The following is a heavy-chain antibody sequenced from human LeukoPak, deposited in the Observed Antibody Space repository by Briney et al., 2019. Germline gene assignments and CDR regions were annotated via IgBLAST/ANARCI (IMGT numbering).Heavy chain of an antibody. D-gene: IGHD3-9*01. V-gene: IGHV3-30*04. J-gene: IGHJ4*02. CDR1: GFTFSSYA. CDR3: ATPSFLTAYYFDY. Sequence: GRSLRLSCAASGFTFSSYAMHWVRQAPGKGLEWVAVISYDGSNKYYADSVKGRFTISRDNAKNSLYLQMNSLRAEDTAVYYCATPSFLTAYYFDYWGQGTLVTVSS. CDR2: ISYDGSNK.